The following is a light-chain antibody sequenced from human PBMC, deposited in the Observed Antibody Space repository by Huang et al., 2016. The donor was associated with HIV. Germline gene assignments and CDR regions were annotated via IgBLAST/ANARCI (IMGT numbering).Light chain of an antibody. Sequence: EIVLTQSPATLSLSPGERATLSCRASQSVSSYLAWFQQKPGQSPRLLIYDASNRATGIPARFSGIGSGTDFTLTISSLEPEDFAVYYCQHRSNWPQLTFGGGTKVEIK. CDR2: DAS. CDR3: QHRSNWPQLT. V-gene: IGKV3-11*01. J-gene: IGKJ4*01. CDR1: QSVSSY.